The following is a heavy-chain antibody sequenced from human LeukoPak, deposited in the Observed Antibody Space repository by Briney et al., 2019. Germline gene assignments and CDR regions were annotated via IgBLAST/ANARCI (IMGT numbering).Heavy chain of an antibody. V-gene: IGHV1-69*06. CDR1: GGTFSSYA. J-gene: IGHJ6*03. CDR2: IIPIFGTT. Sequence: SVKVSCKASGGTFSSYAISWVRQAPGQGLEWMGGIIPIFGTTNYAQKFQGRVTITADKSTSTAYMELSSLRSDDTAVYYCAGYYGSGSYFRNYYYFYMDVWGKGTTVTVSS. D-gene: IGHD3-10*01. CDR3: AGYYGSGSYFRNYYYFYMDV.